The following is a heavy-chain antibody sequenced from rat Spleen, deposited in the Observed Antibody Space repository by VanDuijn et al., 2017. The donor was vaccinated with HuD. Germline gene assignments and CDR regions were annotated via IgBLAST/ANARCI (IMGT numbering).Heavy chain of an antibody. CDR2: MWNGGDT. Sequence: QVQLRESGPGLVQPSQTLSLTCTVSGFSLTSHHVHWVRQPPGKGLEWMGVMWNGGDTSYNSALKSRLSISRDTSKSQVFLKLNSLQTEDTATYYCARDGGELGYWGQGVMVTVSS. D-gene: IGHD4-3*01. J-gene: IGHJ2*01. CDR1: GFSLTSHH. CDR3: ARDGGELGY. V-gene: IGHV2-32*01.